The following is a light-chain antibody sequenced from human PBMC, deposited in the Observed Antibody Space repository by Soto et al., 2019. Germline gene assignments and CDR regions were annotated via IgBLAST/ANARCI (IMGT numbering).Light chain of an antibody. Sequence: EIVVTQSPATRSVSPGERATLSCRASQSVSGNLAWYQQKPGQAPRLLIYGASTRATGIPARFSGSGSGTEFTLTISSLQSEDFAIYYCQLYNNWPLTFGQGTRLEIE. V-gene: IGKV3-15*01. J-gene: IGKJ5*01. CDR3: QLYNNWPLT. CDR1: QSVSGN. CDR2: GAS.